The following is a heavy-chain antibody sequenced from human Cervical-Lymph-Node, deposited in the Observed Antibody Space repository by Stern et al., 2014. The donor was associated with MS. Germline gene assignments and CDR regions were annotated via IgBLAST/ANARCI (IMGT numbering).Heavy chain of an antibody. D-gene: IGHD3-3*01. V-gene: IGHV3-53*01. CDR2: IYTDGST. J-gene: IGHJ3*01. CDR3: ARAIFGVNTAAMAPDAFDS. Sequence: EMQLVESGGGLIQPGGSLRLSCAAPGFIVSKNYMGWVRQAPGKGLEWVSLIYTDGSTYYAGSVKGRFTISRDSSKNKLFLQMNSLRAEDTAMYYCARAIFGVNTAAMAPDAFDSWGQGTMVTVSS. CDR1: GFIVSKNY.